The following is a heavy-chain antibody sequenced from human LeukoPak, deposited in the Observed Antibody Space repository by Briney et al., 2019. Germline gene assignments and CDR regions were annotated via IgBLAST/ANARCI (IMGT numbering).Heavy chain of an antibody. CDR2: INPNSGGT. V-gene: IGHV1-2*02. CDR1: GYTFTGYY. D-gene: IGHD1-26*01. Sequence: GASVKVSCKASGYTFTGYYIYWVRQAPGQGLEWMGWINPNSGGTNYAQKFQDRVTMTRDTSISTAYMELSRLRSDDAAVYYCARGGSYFDYWGQGTLVTVSS. J-gene: IGHJ4*02. CDR3: ARGGSYFDY.